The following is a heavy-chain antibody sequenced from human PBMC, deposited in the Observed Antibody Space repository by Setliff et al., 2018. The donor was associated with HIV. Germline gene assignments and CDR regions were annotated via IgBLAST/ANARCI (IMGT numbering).Heavy chain of an antibody. D-gene: IGHD1-26*01. CDR1: GFTFSSFT. J-gene: IGHJ4*02. Sequence: GSLRLSCAASGFTFSSFTMSRLRQAPGKGLEWVSAISASGDSTYYADSVRGRFFISRDNAKSSLYLQMNSLGAEDTALYYCVRDPSGSYFDFWGPGTLVTVSS. CDR2: ISASGDST. CDR3: VRDPSGSYFDF. V-gene: IGHV3-23*01.